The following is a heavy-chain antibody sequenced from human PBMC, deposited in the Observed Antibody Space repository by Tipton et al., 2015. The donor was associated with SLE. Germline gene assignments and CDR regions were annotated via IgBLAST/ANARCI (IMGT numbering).Heavy chain of an antibody. V-gene: IGHV4-34*09. CDR1: GGSFSGYY. CDR2: INHSGST. J-gene: IGHJ4*02. CDR3: ARGATPRPGY. Sequence: TLSLTCAVYGGSFSGYYWSWIRQPPGKGLEWIGQINHSGSTNYNPSLKSRLTISLDTSKNQFSLRLNFVTAADTATYYCARGATPRPGYWGRGILVTVSS.